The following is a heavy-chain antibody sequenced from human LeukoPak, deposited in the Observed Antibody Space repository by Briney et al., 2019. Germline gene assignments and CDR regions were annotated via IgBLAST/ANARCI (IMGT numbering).Heavy chain of an antibody. CDR2: INQDGSAK. J-gene: IGHJ4*02. D-gene: IGHD6-19*01. Sequence: PGGSLRLSCAASGFTFSSYWMSWVRQAPGKGLEWVANINQDGSAKYYVDSVKGRFTISRDNAKNSLWLQMNGLRAEDTAVYYCAKDRGSGWPQFDYWGQGTLVTVSS. V-gene: IGHV3-7*03. CDR1: GFTFSSYW. CDR3: AKDRGSGWPQFDY.